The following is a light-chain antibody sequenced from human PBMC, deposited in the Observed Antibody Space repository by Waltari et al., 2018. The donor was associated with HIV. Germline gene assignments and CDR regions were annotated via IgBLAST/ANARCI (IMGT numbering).Light chain of an antibody. CDR3: QKYNTAPLT. Sequence: DIQMTQSPSSLSASVGDRVTITCRASQAIGNYLAWYQQKPGKVPKLLIYAASTLQSGVPSRFSGSGSGTDFTLTISSLQPEDVATYYCQKYNTAPLTFGPGTKVAIK. V-gene: IGKV1-27*01. CDR1: QAIGNY. J-gene: IGKJ3*01. CDR2: AAS.